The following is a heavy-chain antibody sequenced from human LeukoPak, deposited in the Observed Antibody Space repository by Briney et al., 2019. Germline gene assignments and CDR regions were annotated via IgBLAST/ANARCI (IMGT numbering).Heavy chain of an antibody. Sequence: ASVKVSCKVSGYTLTDLSIHWVRQAPGKGLEWMGGFDPEDGEIIYAREFQGRVTMTEDTSTDTAYMELSSLRSEDTAVYYCTTVDCSGGSCSVGYFDYWGQGTLVTVSS. CDR2: FDPEDGEI. CDR1: GYTLTDLS. D-gene: IGHD2-15*01. J-gene: IGHJ4*02. V-gene: IGHV1-24*01. CDR3: TTVDCSGGSCSVGYFDY.